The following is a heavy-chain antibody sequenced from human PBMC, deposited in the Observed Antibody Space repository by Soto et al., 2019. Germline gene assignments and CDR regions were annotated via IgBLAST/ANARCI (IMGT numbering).Heavy chain of an antibody. V-gene: IGHV4-30-2*01. CDR3: ASSHAGAHITAAVH. D-gene: IGHD6-13*01. CDR1: GGYISSGGCS. J-gene: IGHJ4*02. CDR2: IYHSGST. Sequence: QLQLQESGSGLVKPSQTLSLTCAVSGGYISSGGCSWNWIRQPPGKGLEWIAYIYHSGSTYYNPSLKSRVTISVDRSKNQFSLKLSSVTAADTAVYYCASSHAGAHITAAVHWGQGTLVTVSS.